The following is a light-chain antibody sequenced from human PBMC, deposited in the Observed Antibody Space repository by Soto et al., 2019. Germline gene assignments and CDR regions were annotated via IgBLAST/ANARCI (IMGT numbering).Light chain of an antibody. CDR3: QQSYIYPKT. CDR1: EEISTY. Sequence: DIQMTQSPSSLSASVGDRVTISCRASEEISTYLNWYHQKPGQAPKLLIYGSLNLQSGVPSRFSGSGSVTHFTLTINSLQPEDFATYYCQQSYIYPKTFGPGTTVEVK. J-gene: IGKJ1*01. CDR2: GSL. V-gene: IGKV1-39*01.